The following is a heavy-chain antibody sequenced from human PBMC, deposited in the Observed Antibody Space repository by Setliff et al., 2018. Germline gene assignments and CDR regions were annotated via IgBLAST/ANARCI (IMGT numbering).Heavy chain of an antibody. V-gene: IGHV5-51*01. CDR3: TRAGSGIGGGLDY. Sequence: PGESLKISCKGSGYSFTTYWIGWVRQKPGKGLEWMGIVDPGDSDIRYSPSFQGQVTISADKSISIAYLQWDSLTASDTAMYYCTRAGSGIGGGLDYWGRGTLVTVSS. D-gene: IGHD3-10*01. CDR2: VDPGDSDI. CDR1: GYSFTTYW. J-gene: IGHJ4*02.